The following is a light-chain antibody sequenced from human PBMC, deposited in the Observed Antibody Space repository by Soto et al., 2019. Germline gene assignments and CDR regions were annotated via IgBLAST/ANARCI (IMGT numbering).Light chain of an antibody. CDR1: SSDVGSYNL. Sequence: QSVLTQPASVSGSPGQSITISCTGTSSDVGSYNLVSWYQQHPGKAPKLMIYEVSKRPSGVSNRFSGSKSGNTASLTISGLEAEDEADYYGCSWAGSSTVVVFGGGTKRTVL. CDR2: EVS. V-gene: IGLV2-23*02. J-gene: IGLJ2*01. CDR3: CSWAGSSTVVV.